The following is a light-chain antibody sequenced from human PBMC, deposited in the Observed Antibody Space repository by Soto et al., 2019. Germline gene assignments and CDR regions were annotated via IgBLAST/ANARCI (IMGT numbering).Light chain of an antibody. CDR2: KAS. Sequence: DIPMTQSPSTLSASVGDRVTITCRASQSISSWLAWYQQKPGKAPKLLIYKASSFESGVPSRFSGSGSGTEFTLTISSLQPDDFATYYCQQFNNYPWTFGQGTRVEIK. CDR1: QSISSW. CDR3: QQFNNYPWT. V-gene: IGKV1-5*03. J-gene: IGKJ1*01.